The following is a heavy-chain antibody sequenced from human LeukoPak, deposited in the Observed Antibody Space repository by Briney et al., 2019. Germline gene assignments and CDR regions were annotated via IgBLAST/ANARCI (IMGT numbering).Heavy chain of an antibody. CDR2: LSYDGTKK. CDR3: ARDYGSGRFGETAGY. V-gene: IGHV3-30*04. J-gene: IGHJ4*02. Sequence: GRSLRLSCAASGFTFSISAMLWVRQAPGKGLEWVAILSYDGTKKYYAASVKGRFTISRDNSKNTLYLQMNSLRPEDTAVYFCARDYGSGRFGETAGYWGQGTLVAVSS. D-gene: IGHD3-10*01. CDR1: GFTFSISA.